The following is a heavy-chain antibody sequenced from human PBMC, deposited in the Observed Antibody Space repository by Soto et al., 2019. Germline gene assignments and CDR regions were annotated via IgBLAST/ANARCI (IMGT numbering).Heavy chain of an antibody. CDR2: ISWNSGSI. D-gene: IGHD3-10*01. CDR3: VKDHTRGPIRGFDC. V-gene: IGHV3-9*01. Sequence: EVQLVESGGGWVQPGRSLRLSCAASGFTFDDYAMYWVRQAPGKGLEWVSGISWNSGSIGYADSVKGRFTISRDNAKNSLYLQMNSLRAEDTALYYCVKDHTRGPIRGFDCWGQGTLVTVSS. CDR1: GFTFDDYA. J-gene: IGHJ4*02.